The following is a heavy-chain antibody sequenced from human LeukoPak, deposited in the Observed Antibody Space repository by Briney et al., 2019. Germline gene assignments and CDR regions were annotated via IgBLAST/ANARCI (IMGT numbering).Heavy chain of an antibody. CDR2: ISYDGSNK. CDR3: ARGGIVVVPAAHHFDY. D-gene: IGHD2-2*01. J-gene: IGHJ4*02. Sequence: PGGSLRLSCAASGFTFSNAWMSWVRQAPGKGLEWVAVISYDGSNKYYADSVKGRFTISRDNSKNTLYLQMNSLRAEDTAVYYCARGGIVVVPAAHHFDYWGQGTLVTVSS. CDR1: GFTFSNAW. V-gene: IGHV3-30-3*01.